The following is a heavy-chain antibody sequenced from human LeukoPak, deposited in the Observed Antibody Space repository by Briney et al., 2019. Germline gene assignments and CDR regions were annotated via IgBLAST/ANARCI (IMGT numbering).Heavy chain of an antibody. J-gene: IGHJ4*02. CDR3: ARDESDFWSGYSSN. Sequence: ASVKVSCKASGYTFTGYYMHWVRQAPGQGLEWMVWINPNSGGTNYAQKFQGRVTMTRDTSISTAYMELSRLRSDDTAVYYCARDESDFWSGYSSNWGQRTLVTVSS. CDR2: INPNSGGT. D-gene: IGHD3-3*01. CDR1: GYTFTGYY. V-gene: IGHV1-2*02.